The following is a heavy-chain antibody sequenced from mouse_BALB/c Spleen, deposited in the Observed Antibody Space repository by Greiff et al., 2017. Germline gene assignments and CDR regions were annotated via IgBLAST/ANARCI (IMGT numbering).Heavy chain of an antibody. CDR2: ISYDGSN. CDR1: GYSITSGYY. J-gene: IGHJ1*01. Sequence: EVKLVESGPGLVKPSQSLSLTCSVTGYSITSGYYWNWIRQFPGNKLEWMGYISYDGSNNYNPSLKNRSSITRDTSTNQFFLKLNSVTTEDTATYDCERGWVRQYFDVWGAGTTVTVSS. D-gene: IGHD2-14*01. CDR3: ERGWVRQYFDV. V-gene: IGHV3-6*02.